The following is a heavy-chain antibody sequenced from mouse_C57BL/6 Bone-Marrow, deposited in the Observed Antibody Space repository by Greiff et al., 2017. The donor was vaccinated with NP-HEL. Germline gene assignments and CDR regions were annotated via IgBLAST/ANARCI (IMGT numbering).Heavy chain of an antibody. CDR3: TTGGSSPYAMDY. J-gene: IGHJ4*01. CDR1: GFNFTDDY. V-gene: IGHV14-4*01. CDR2: IDPENGDT. Sequence: EVQLQESGAELVRPGASVKLSCTVSGFNFTDDYMHWVKQRPEQGLEWIGWIDPENGDTEYAPKFQGKATITADTSSNTAYLQLSSLTSEDTAVYYCTTGGSSPYAMDYWGRGTSVTVSS. D-gene: IGHD1-1*01.